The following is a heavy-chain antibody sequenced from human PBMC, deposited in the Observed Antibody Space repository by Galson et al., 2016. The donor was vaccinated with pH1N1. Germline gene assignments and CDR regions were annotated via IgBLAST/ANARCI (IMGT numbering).Heavy chain of an antibody. J-gene: IGHJ3*02. CDR3: VRGYRELLGDAFHI. CDR2: AYSGGNA. Sequence: LTCSVSGASITKSDSYWAWVRQPPGRGLEWIGSAYSGGNAYPNPSLTSRVRLSVDPPENSLLLTLPSVTAADTAAYYCVRGYRELLGDAFHIWGQGTMVTVSS. CDR1: GASITKSDSY. D-gene: IGHD1-7*01. V-gene: IGHV4-39*06.